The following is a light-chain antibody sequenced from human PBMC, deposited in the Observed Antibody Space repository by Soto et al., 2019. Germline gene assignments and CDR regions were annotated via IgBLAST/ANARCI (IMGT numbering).Light chain of an antibody. CDR1: NSDVGGYNY. V-gene: IGLV2-14*03. Sequence: QSALTQPASVSGSPGQSITISCTGTNSDVGGYNYVSWYQHHPGKAPKLIIYDVSNRPSGVSIRFSGSKSDNTASLTISGLQPEDEADYHCSSYTTSNTRQIVFGTGTQLTVL. J-gene: IGLJ1*01. CDR3: SSYTTSNTRQIV. CDR2: DVS.